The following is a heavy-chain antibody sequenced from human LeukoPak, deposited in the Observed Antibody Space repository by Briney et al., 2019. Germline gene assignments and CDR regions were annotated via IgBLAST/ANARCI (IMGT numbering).Heavy chain of an antibody. V-gene: IGHV3-30*18. J-gene: IGHJ6*02. D-gene: IGHD6-19*01. CDR2: ISYDGSHE. Sequence: GGSLRLSCAASGFNFGSYGMRWVRQAPGKGLEWVAVISYDGSHEYYADSVKGRFTISRDSSRNTLYLQMDSLRPEDTAMYYCSKSAVAGTHYYYYDMDVWGQGTTVTVSS. CDR3: SKSAVAGTHYYYYDMDV. CDR1: GFNFGSYG.